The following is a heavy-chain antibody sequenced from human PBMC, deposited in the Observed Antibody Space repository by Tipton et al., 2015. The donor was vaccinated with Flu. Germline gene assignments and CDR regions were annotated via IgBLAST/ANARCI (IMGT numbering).Heavy chain of an antibody. CDR3: AREPTVVTPHYYYYYMDV. V-gene: IGHV4-59*01. CDR2: IYYSGST. CDR1: GGSISSYY. J-gene: IGHJ6*03. Sequence: GLVKPSETLSLTCTVSGGSISSYYWSWIRQPPGKGLEWIGYIYYSGSTNYNPSLKSRVTISVDTSKNQFSLKLSSVTAADTAVYYCAREPTVVTPHYYYYYMDVWGKGTTVTVSS. D-gene: IGHD4-23*01.